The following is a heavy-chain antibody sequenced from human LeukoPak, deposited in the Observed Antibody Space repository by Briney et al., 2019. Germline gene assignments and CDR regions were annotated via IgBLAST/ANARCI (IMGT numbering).Heavy chain of an antibody. CDR1: GGSISNSF. V-gene: IGHV4-59*01. J-gene: IGHJ4*02. CDR3: ARDSGSSPTFDY. CDR2: IYYTGNT. D-gene: IGHD1-26*01. Sequence: SETLSLTRTVSGGSISNSFWSWIRQPPGKGLEWIAYIYYTGNTKYNPSPKSRVTISVDTSKNQFSLRLSSVTAADTAVYYCARDSGSSPTFDYWGQGTLVTVSS.